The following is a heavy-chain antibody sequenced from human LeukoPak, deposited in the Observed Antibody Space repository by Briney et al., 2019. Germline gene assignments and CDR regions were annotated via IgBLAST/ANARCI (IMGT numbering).Heavy chain of an antibody. J-gene: IGHJ4*02. V-gene: IGHV1-46*01. D-gene: IGHD1-26*01. Sequence: ASVKVSCKASGYTFTSYYMHWVRQAPGQGLEWMGIINPSGGSTSYAQKFQGRVTMTRDMSTSTVYMELSSLRSEDTAVYYCARDPHGSQREYYFDYWGQGTLVTVSS. CDR3: ARDPHGSQREYYFDY. CDR1: GYTFTSYY. CDR2: INPSGGST.